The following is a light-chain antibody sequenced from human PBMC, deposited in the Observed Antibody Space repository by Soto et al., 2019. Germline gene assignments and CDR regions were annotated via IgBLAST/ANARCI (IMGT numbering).Light chain of an antibody. CDR1: QSVSNN. CDR3: QLYNIWPLT. J-gene: IGKJ4*01. CDR2: HAS. Sequence: EIVMTQSPATLPVSPGERATLSCSASQSVSNNLAWYQQTPGQAPRLLIYHASTRDNCIPARFSGSGSGTEFTLTISLLQSDDFAVDYFQLYNIWPLTFGGGTKVELK. V-gene: IGKV3-15*01.